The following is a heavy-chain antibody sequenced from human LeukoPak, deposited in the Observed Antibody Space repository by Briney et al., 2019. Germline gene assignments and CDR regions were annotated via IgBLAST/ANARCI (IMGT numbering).Heavy chain of an antibody. D-gene: IGHD3-10*01. CDR2: INPSGGST. CDR1: GYTFTSYY. V-gene: IGHV1-46*01. CDR3: ARERRWFGELLGAFDI. J-gene: IGHJ3*02. Sequence: GASVKVSCKASGYTFTSYYMHWVRQAPGQGLEWMGIINPSGGSTSYAQKFQGRVTMTRDMSTSTVYMELSSLRSEDTAVYYCARERRWFGELLGAFDIWGQGTMVTVSS.